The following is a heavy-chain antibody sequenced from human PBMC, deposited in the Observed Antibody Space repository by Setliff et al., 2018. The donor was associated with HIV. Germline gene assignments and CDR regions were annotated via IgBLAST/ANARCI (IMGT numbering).Heavy chain of an antibody. J-gene: IGHJ3*02. D-gene: IGHD2-21*02. CDR1: GYTFTNYA. CDR3: AREPIGGDDAFDI. Sequence: ASVKVPCKASGYTFTNYAIHWVRQAPGQRLEWMGWINPGNGNTKYSQKFQGRVTITRDTSATTAYMELSSLRSEDTAIFYCAREPIGGDDAFDIWGQGTMVTVSS. V-gene: IGHV1-3*01. CDR2: INPGNGNT.